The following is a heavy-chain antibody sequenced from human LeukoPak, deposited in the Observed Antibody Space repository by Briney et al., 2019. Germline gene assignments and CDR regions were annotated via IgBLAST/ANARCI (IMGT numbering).Heavy chain of an antibody. CDR3: ARSQYCSGGSCYRLGDY. J-gene: IGHJ4*02. Sequence: GGSLRLSCAASGFTFSTYAMHWVRQAPGKGLEWVAVIWHDGSNKYYADSVKGRFTISRDNSKNTLYLQMGSLRAEDTAVYYCARSQYCSGGSCYRLGDYWGQGTLVTVSS. D-gene: IGHD2-15*01. CDR1: GFTFSTYA. CDR2: IWHDGSNK. V-gene: IGHV3-33*01.